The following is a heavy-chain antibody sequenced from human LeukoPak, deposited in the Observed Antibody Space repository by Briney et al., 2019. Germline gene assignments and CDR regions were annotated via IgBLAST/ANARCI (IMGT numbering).Heavy chain of an antibody. CDR1: GFTFSSYW. D-gene: IGHD3-10*01. Sequence: PGGSLRLSCAASGFTFSSYWMTWVRQAPGKGLEWVANINQDGSETYYVGSVKGRFTISRHNAKNSLFLQMNSLRAEDTAVYYCARDYYTTGSHDYWGQGTLVSVAP. V-gene: IGHV3-7*04. CDR3: ARDYYTTGSHDY. CDR2: INQDGSET. J-gene: IGHJ4*02.